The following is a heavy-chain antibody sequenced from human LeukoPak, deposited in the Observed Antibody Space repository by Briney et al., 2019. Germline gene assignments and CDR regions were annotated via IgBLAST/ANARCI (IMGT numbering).Heavy chain of an antibody. CDR1: GFTFSSYG. D-gene: IGHD6-13*01. J-gene: IGHJ4*02. Sequence: PGGSLRLSCAASGFTFSSYGMSWVRQAPGKGLEWVSAISGSGGSTYYADSVKGRFTISRDNSKNTLYLQMNSLRAEDTAVYYCARSKVGGVYYFDYWGQGTLVTVSS. CDR3: ARSKVGGVYYFDY. V-gene: IGHV3-23*01. CDR2: ISGSGGST.